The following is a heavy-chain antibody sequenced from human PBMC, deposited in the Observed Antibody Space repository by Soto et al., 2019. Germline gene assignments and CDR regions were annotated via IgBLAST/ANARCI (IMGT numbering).Heavy chain of an antibody. V-gene: IGHV3-23*01. CDR3: ATEIGSSGYYYEAFDI. J-gene: IGHJ3*02. D-gene: IGHD3-22*01. Sequence: GGSLRLSCAASGFTFGNYAMTWVRQAPGKGLECVSRISGSGGGTYYADSVKGRFTISRDNSKNTLYLQMNSLRAEDTAVYYCATEIGSSGYYYEAFDIWGQGTMVTVSS. CDR1: GFTFGNYA. CDR2: ISGSGGGT.